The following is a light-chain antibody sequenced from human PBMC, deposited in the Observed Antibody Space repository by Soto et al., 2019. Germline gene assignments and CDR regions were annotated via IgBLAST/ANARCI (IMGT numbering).Light chain of an antibody. Sequence: EIVLTQSPGTLSLSPGERATLSCRASQSVRDSYLAWYQQKPGQAPSLLIYDTPTRATGIPDRFIGSGSGTDFALTISRVEPEDFAMYFCQQYGSSPGTFGQGTKVEIK. V-gene: IGKV3-20*01. CDR3: QQYGSSPGT. CDR2: DTP. J-gene: IGKJ1*01. CDR1: QSVRDSY.